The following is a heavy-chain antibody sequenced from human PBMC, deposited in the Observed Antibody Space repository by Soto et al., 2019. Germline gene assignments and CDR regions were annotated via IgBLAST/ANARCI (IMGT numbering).Heavy chain of an antibody. CDR2: IYYSGSP. V-gene: IGHV4-39*01. CDR1: GGSISSSSYY. D-gene: IGHD6-19*01. CDR3: AVPAASVAGASGSYYYYGMDV. J-gene: IGHJ6*02. Sequence: PSETLSLTCTVSGGSISSSSYYWGWIRQPPGKGLEWIGYIYYSGSPYYNPPPKSRVTISVDTSKNQFSLKLSSVTAADTAVYYCAVPAASVAGASGSYYYYGMDVWGQGTTVTVSS.